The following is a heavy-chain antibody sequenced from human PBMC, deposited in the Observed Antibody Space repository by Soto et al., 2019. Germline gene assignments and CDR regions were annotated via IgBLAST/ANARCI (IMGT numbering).Heavy chain of an antibody. D-gene: IGHD5-18*01. CDR3: AQDRIQLWLPYYHHYYGLAV. CDR1: GFTFSKFG. V-gene: IGHV3-30*18. Sequence: PGGSLGLSCAGSGFTFSKFGMHWVRQAPGKGLEGVAVIGYDGSNDDYRDSVKGRVTISRDNSNNTLYLQMNSLRVEDTAVYYSAQDRIQLWLPYYHHYYGLAVGGHVTTGTVPS. J-gene: IGHJ6*02. CDR2: IGYDGSND.